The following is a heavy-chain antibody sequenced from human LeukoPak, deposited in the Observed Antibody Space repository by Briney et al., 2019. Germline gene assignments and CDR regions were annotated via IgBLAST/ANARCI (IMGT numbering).Heavy chain of an antibody. V-gene: IGHV3-33*01. CDR2: IWYDGSNK. CDR3: ARGFGEFSP. Sequence: GGSLRLSCAASGFTFSSYGMHWVRQAPGKGLEWVAVIWYDGSNKYYADSVKGRFTISRDNSKNTPYLQMNSLRAEDTAVYYCARGFGEFSPWGQGTLVTVSS. D-gene: IGHD3-10*01. J-gene: IGHJ5*02. CDR1: GFTFSSYG.